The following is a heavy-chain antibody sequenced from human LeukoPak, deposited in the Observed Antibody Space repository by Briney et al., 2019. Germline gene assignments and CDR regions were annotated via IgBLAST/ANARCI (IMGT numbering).Heavy chain of an antibody. CDR3: ARGGSGVATIWGPFGS. D-gene: IGHD2-21*02. Sequence: RAGGSLRLSCAASGFIFDEDTMHWVRQAPGKGLEWVSLISWDGETTYYADSVKGRFTISRDNSANSLYLEMKTLRTEDSALYYCARGGSGVATIWGPFGSWGQGTLVTVSS. V-gene: IGHV3-43*01. CDR2: ISWDGETT. J-gene: IGHJ4*02. CDR1: GFIFDEDT.